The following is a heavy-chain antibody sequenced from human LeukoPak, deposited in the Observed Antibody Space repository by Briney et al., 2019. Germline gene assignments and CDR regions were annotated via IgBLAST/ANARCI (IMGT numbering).Heavy chain of an antibody. V-gene: IGHV4-31*03. CDR3: ARHRKGNVYNPYFDY. J-gene: IGHJ4*02. D-gene: IGHD5-24*01. Sequence: SETLSLTCTVSGGSISSGGYYWSWIRQHPGKGLEWIGYIYYSGSTYYNPSLKSRVTISVDTSKNQFSLRLSSVTAADTAVYYCARHRKGNVYNPYFDYWGQGTLVTVSS. CDR2: IYYSGST. CDR1: GGSISSGGYY.